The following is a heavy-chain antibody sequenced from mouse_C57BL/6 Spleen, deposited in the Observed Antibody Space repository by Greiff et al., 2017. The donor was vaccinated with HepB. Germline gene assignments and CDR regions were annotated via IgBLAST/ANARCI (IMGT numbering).Heavy chain of an antibody. J-gene: IGHJ2*01. CDR2: ISDGGSYT. CDR3: ASDARDYYGVYFDY. Sequence: EVQVVESGGGLVKPGGSLKLSCAASGFTFSSYAMSWVRQTPEKRLEWVATISDGGSYTYYPDNVKGRFTISRDNAKNNLYLQMSHLKSEDTAMYYCASDARDYYGVYFDYWGQGTTLTVSS. D-gene: IGHD1-1*01. V-gene: IGHV5-4*01. CDR1: GFTFSSYA.